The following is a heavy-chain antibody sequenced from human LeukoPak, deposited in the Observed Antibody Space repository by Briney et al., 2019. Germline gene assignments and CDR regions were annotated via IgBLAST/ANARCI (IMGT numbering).Heavy chain of an antibody. Sequence: SGTLSLTCAVSGVSISSSNWWSWVRQPPGKGLEWIGEIYHSGSTNYNPSLESRVTTSVDKSKNQFSLKLSSVTAADTAVYYCAREGITMVRGIANWFDPWGQGTLVTVSS. CDR1: GVSISSSNW. CDR2: IYHSGST. J-gene: IGHJ5*02. D-gene: IGHD3-10*01. CDR3: AREGITMVRGIANWFDP. V-gene: IGHV4-4*02.